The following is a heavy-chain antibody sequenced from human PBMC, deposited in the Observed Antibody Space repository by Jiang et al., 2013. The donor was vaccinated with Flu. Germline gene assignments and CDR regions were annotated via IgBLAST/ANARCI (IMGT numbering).Heavy chain of an antibody. D-gene: IGHD6-6*01. Sequence: QLVESGGGLVQPGRSLRLSCTASGFTFGDSALTWVRQAPGKGLEWLGFIRNKVYGGTTEYAASVKGRFTISRDDSKSVAYLQMDSLKTEDTAVYYCALARVEAARPANYYYGMDVWGKGTTVTVSS. V-gene: IGHV3-49*04. CDR3: ALARVEAARPANYYYGMDV. CDR2: IRNKVYGGTT. J-gene: IGHJ6*04. CDR1: GFTFGDSA.